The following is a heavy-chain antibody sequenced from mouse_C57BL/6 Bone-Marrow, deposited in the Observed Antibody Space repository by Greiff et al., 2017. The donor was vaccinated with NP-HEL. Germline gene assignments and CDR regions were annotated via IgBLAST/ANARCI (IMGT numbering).Heavy chain of an antibody. CDR2: IHPSDSDT. CDR3: AIADYYGSSYWYFGV. CDR1: GYTFTSYW. D-gene: IGHD1-1*01. Sequence: QVQLQQPGADLVKPGDSVKVSCKASGYTFTSYWMHWVKQRPGQGLEWIGRIHPSDSDTNYNQKFKGKATLTVDKSSSTAYMQLSRLTSEDSAVYYCAIADYYGSSYWYFGVWGTGTTVTVSS. J-gene: IGHJ1*03. V-gene: IGHV1-74*01.